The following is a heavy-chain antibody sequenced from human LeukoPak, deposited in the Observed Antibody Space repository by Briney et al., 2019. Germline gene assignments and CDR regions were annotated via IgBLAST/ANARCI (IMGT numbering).Heavy chain of an antibody. Sequence: GASVKVSCKASGYTFTSYGISWVRQAPGQGLEWMGWISAYNGNTNYAQKLQGRVTMTTDTSTSTAYMELRSLRSDDTAVYYCARVTSGYSGYLLRNLWAYYFDYWGQGTLVTVSS. D-gene: IGHD5-12*01. J-gene: IGHJ4*02. CDR3: ARVTSGYSGYLLRNLWAYYFDY. CDR1: GYTFTSYG. V-gene: IGHV1-18*01. CDR2: ISAYNGNT.